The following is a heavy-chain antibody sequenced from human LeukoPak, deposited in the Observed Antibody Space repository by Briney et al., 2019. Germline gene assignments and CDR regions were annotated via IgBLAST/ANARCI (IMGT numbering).Heavy chain of an antibody. CDR2: INPSGDFT. J-gene: IGHJ4*02. CDR1: GYTFNSYY. V-gene: IGHV1-46*02. D-gene: IGHD2-15*01. CDR3: ARDAPFDIVVVVAATLFDY. Sequence: ASVKVSCKASGYTFNSYYMHWVRQAPGQGLEWMGIINPSGDFTSYAQKFQGRVTMTKDTSTSTAYMELRSLRSDDTAVYYCARDAPFDIVVVVAATLFDYWGQGTLVTVSS.